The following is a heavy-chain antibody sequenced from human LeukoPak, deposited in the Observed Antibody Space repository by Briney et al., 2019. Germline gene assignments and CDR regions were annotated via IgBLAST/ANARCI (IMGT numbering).Heavy chain of an antibody. CDR3: ARGGQYGSGSYYTYYYYGMDV. CDR2: IYTSGST. J-gene: IGHJ6*02. Sequence: SETLSLTCTVSGGSISSYYWSWIRQPAGKGLEWIGRIYTSGSTNYNPSLTSRVAMSVDTSKNQFSLKLSSVTAADTAVYYCARGGQYGSGSYYTYYYYGMDVWGQGTTVTVSS. CDR1: GGSISSYY. D-gene: IGHD3-10*01. V-gene: IGHV4-4*07.